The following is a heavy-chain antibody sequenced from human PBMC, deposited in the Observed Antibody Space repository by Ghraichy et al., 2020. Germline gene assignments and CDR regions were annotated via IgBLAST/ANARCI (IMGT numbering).Heavy chain of an antibody. D-gene: IGHD3-22*01. Sequence: ASVKVSCKASGYTFTDYYIHWVRQAPGQGLEWMGWINPNSGGTKYAQKFQGRVTMTRDTSISTAYMEVSRLRSDDTAVFYCARDSLESVGGIISRYYYDRSGPNDNWGQGTLVTVSS. CDR2: INPNSGGT. V-gene: IGHV1-2*02. J-gene: IGHJ4*02. CDR1: GYTFTDYY. CDR3: ARDSLESVGGIISRYYYDRSGPNDN.